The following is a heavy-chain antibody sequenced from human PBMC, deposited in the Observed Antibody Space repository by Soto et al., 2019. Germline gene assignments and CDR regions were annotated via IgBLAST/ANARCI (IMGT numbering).Heavy chain of an antibody. D-gene: IGHD3-9*01. CDR3: ARESGSADYDILTGYHTYYYYGMDV. Sequence: VGSLRLSCAASGFTFSSYEMNWVRQAPGKGLEWVSYISSSGSTIYYADSVKGRFTISRDNAKNSLYLQMNSLRAEDTAVYYCARESGSADYDILTGYHTYYYYGMDVWGQGTTVTVS. J-gene: IGHJ6*02. CDR2: ISSSGSTI. CDR1: GFTFSSYE. V-gene: IGHV3-48*03.